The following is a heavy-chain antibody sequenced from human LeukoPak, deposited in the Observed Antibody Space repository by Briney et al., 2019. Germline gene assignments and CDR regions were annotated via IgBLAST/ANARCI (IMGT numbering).Heavy chain of an antibody. D-gene: IGHD6-19*01. CDR3: AKDMYQLSSSGWDCDY. V-gene: IGHV3-30*02. Sequence: GGSLRLSCAASGFTFSSYGMHWVRQAPGKGLEWVAFIRYDGSNKYYADSVKGRFTISRDNSKNTLYLQMNSLRAEDTAVYYCAKDMYQLSSSGWDCDYWGQGTLVTVSS. CDR1: GFTFSSYG. J-gene: IGHJ4*02. CDR2: IRYDGSNK.